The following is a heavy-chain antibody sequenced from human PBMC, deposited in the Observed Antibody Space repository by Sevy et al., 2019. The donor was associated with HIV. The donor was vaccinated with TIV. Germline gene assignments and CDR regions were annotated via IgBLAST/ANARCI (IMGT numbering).Heavy chain of an antibody. CDR2: ISSSGYI. V-gene: IGHV3-21*01. D-gene: IGHD2-21*01. CDR1: GFTFSSYS. CDR3: ARDVYCGGDCYSSAFDI. J-gene: IGHJ3*02. Sequence: GGSLRLSCAASGFTFSSYSMNWVRQAPGKGLEWVSSISSSGYIYYADSVKGRFTISRDNAKNSLYLQMNSLRAEDTAVYYCARDVYCGGDCYSSAFDIWGQGTMVTVSS.